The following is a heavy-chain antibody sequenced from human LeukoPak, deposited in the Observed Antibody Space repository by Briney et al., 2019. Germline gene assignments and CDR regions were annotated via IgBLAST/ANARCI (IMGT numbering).Heavy chain of an antibody. V-gene: IGHV4-34*01. J-gene: IGHJ4*02. CDR1: GGSFSGYY. CDR2: INHSGST. Sequence: SETLSLTCAVYGGSFSGYYWGWIRQPPGKGLEWIGEINHSGSTNYNPSLKSRVTISVDTSKNQFSLKLSSVTAADTAVYYCARGNGTHYFDYWGQGTLVTVSS. CDR3: ARGNGTHYFDY.